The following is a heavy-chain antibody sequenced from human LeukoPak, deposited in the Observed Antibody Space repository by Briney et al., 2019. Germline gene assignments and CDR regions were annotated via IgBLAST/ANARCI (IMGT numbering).Heavy chain of an antibody. CDR1: GGTFSSYA. Sequence: SVKVSCKASGGTFSSYAISWVRQAPGQGLEWMGRIIPILGIANYAQKFQGRVTITADKSTSTAYMELSSLRSEDAAVYYCARGRGITGTTGAFDIWGQGTMVTVSS. J-gene: IGHJ3*02. V-gene: IGHV1-69*04. CDR3: ARGRGITGTTGAFDI. D-gene: IGHD1-20*01. CDR2: IIPILGIA.